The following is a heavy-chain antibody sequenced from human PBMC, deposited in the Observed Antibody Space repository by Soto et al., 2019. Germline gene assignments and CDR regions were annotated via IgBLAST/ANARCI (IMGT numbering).Heavy chain of an antibody. D-gene: IGHD1-1*01. CDR1: GFTFSNYA. CDR3: AKVQGSDRGNEDY. CDR2: ISGSGGTT. Sequence: EVQVLESGGGMVQPGGSLRLSCAASGFTFSNYAMSWVRQAPGKGLEWVSVISGSGGTTNYADSVRGRFTISRDNSKSTLYLQMDSLRAEDTAVYYCAKVQGSDRGNEDYWGQGTLVTVSS. V-gene: IGHV3-23*01. J-gene: IGHJ4*02.